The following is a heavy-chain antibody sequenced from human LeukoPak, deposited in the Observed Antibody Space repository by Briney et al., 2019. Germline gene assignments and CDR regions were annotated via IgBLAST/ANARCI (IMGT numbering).Heavy chain of an antibody. CDR2: IYTSGST. CDR3: ARDGAGSGSYYNRGFDY. Sequence: SETLSLTCTVSGGTISSYYWSWILQPAGKGLEWIGRIYTSGSTNYNPSLKSRVTMSVDTSKNQFSLKLSSVTAADTAVYYCARDGAGSGSYYNRGFDYWGQGTLVTVSS. D-gene: IGHD3-10*01. CDR1: GGTISSYY. J-gene: IGHJ4*02. V-gene: IGHV4-4*07.